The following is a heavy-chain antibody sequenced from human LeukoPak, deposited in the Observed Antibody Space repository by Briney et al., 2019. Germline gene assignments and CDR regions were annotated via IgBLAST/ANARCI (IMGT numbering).Heavy chain of an antibody. Sequence: GGSLRLSCAASGFTFSSYAMSWVRQAPGKGLEWVSAISGSGGSTYYADSVKGRFTISRDNSKNTLYLQMNSLRAEDTAVYYCAKSMVRGVIITFDYWGQGTLVTVST. J-gene: IGHJ4*02. CDR1: GFTFSSYA. D-gene: IGHD3-10*01. CDR2: ISGSGGST. V-gene: IGHV3-23*01. CDR3: AKSMVRGVIITFDY.